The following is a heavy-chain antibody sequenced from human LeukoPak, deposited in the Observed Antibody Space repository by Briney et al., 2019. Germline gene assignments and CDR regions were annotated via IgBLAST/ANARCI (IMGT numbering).Heavy chain of an antibody. V-gene: IGHV1-69*13. CDR2: IIPIFGTA. Sequence: SVKVSCKASGGTFISYAISWVRQAPGQGLEWMGGIIPIFGTANYAQKFQGRVTITADESTSTAYMELSSLRSEDTAVYYCAREGVVVVPAAIIPDEDAFDIWGQGTMVTVSS. CDR3: AREGVVVVPAAIIPDEDAFDI. D-gene: IGHD2-2*01. J-gene: IGHJ3*02. CDR1: GGTFISYA.